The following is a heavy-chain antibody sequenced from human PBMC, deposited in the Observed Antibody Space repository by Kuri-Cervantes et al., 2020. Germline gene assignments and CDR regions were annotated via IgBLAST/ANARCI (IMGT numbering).Heavy chain of an antibody. CDR3: AKDLRPQGFKAAAGVGWFDP. D-gene: IGHD6-13*01. CDR1: GFTFSNAW. CDR2: ISSRGTFI. Sequence: GGSLRLSCAASGFTFSNAWMSWVRQAPGKGLEWLAAISSRGTFIHYSDSVEGRFTISRDNAKNSLFLQMNSLRSDETAVYYCAKDLRPQGFKAAAGVGWFDPWGQGTLVTVSS. V-gene: IGHV3-21*04. J-gene: IGHJ5*02.